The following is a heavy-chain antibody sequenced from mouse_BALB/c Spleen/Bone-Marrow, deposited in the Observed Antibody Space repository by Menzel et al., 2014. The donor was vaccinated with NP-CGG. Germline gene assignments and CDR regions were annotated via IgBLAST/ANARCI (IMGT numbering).Heavy chain of an antibody. D-gene: IGHD4-1*01. CDR1: GYAFSISW. Sequence: QVHVKQSGPELAKPGASVKISCKASGYAFSISWMNWVKQRPGQGLEWIGRIYPGDGDTNYNGKFKGKATLTADKSSSTAYMQLSSLTSLDSAVYFCARTGPFGYWGQGTLVTVSA. V-gene: IGHV1-82*01. CDR3: ARTGPFGY. CDR2: IYPGDGDT. J-gene: IGHJ3*01.